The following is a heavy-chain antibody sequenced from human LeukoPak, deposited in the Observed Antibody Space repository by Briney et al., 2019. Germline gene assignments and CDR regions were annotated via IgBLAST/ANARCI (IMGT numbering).Heavy chain of an antibody. CDR1: GGSISSGSYY. CDR2: IYTSGIT. J-gene: IGHJ4*02. CDR3: ARVNIAARTYYFDY. D-gene: IGHD6-13*01. V-gene: IGHV4-61*02. Sequence: SETLSLXCTVSGGSISSGSYYWSWIRQPAGKGLEWIGRIYTSGITNYNPSLKSRVTISVDTSKNQFSLKLSSVTAADTAVYYCARVNIAARTYYFDYWGQGTLVTVSS.